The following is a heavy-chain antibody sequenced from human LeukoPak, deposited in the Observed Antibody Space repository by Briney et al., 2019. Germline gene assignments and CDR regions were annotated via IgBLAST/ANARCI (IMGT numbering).Heavy chain of an antibody. D-gene: IGHD5-12*01. CDR3: AGHRHGYSGYDDS. CDR1: GGTFSSYA. V-gene: IGHV1-69*01. Sequence: ASVKVSCKASGGTFSSYAISWVRQAPGQGLEWMGGIIPIFGTANYAQKFQGRVTITADESTSTAYMELSSLRSEDTAVYYCAGHRHGYSGYDDSWGQGTLVTVSS. CDR2: IIPIFGTA. J-gene: IGHJ5*01.